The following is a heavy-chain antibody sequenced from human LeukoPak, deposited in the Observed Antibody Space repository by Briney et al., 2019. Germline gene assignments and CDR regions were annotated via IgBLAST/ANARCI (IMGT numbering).Heavy chain of an antibody. V-gene: IGHV4-30-4*01. D-gene: IGHD6-13*01. J-gene: IGHJ4*02. CDR2: IYYSGST. CDR1: GGSISSGDYY. CDR3: ARVVRPGITAADSDY. Sequence: SETLSLTCTVSGGSISSGDYYWSWIRQPPGTGLEWIGYIYYSGSTYYNPSLKSRVTISVDTSKNQFSLKLSSVTAADTAVYYCARVVRPGITAADSDYWGQGXLVTXSS.